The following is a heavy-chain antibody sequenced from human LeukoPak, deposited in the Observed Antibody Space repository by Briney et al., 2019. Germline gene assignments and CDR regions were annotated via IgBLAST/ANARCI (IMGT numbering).Heavy chain of an antibody. Sequence: SQTLSLTCTVSGGSISSGDYYWSWIRQPPGKGLEWIGYIYYSGSTYYNPSLKSRVTISVDTSKNQFSVKLSSVTAADTAVYYCARVGGESLNILNYYMDVWGKGTTVTVSS. V-gene: IGHV4-30-4*08. J-gene: IGHJ6*03. CDR2: IYYSGST. D-gene: IGHD2/OR15-2a*01. CDR1: GGSISSGDYY. CDR3: ARVGGESLNILNYYMDV.